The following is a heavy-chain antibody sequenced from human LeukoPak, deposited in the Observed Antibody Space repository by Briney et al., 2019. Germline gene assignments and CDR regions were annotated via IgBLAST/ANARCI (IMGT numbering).Heavy chain of an antibody. V-gene: IGHV1-69*05. CDR2: IIPIFGTA. J-gene: IGHJ6*03. Sequence: SVNVSFKASVGTFRYYAISWVRQAPGQGLDWMGRIIPIFGTANYVQKFQGRVTITTAESTSTAYMELSSLRSEDTAVYYCARSDYSTSSHMDVWGKGNTVTVSS. CDR1: VGTFRYYA. D-gene: IGHD6-6*01. CDR3: ARSDYSTSSHMDV.